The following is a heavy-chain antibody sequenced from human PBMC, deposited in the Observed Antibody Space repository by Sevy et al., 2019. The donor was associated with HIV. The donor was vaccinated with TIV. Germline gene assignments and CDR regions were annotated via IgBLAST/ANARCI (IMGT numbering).Heavy chain of an antibody. CDR3: AREVGGYCCGGNCYWDY. CDR1: GGSISSYY. Sequence: SETLSLTYTVSGGSISSYYWNWIRQPAGKGLEWIGRIYTSGSTNYKPSLKSRVTMSVDTSKNQFSLRLSSVTAADTAVYYCAREVGGYCCGGNCYWDYWGQGTLVTVSS. CDR2: IYTSGST. V-gene: IGHV4-4*07. D-gene: IGHD2-15*01. J-gene: IGHJ4*02.